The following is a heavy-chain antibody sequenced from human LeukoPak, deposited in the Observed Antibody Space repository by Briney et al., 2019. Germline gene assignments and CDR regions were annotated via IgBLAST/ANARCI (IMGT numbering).Heavy chain of an antibody. CDR1: GFTFSSYA. Sequence: GRSLRPSCAASGFTFSSYAMHWVRQAPGKGLEWVAVISYDGSNKYYADSVKGRFTISRDNSKNTLYLQMNSLRAEDTAVYYCARGSYCSGGSCYYFDYWGQGTLVTVSS. CDR2: ISYDGSNK. V-gene: IGHV3-30*04. J-gene: IGHJ4*02. CDR3: ARGSYCSGGSCYYFDY. D-gene: IGHD2-15*01.